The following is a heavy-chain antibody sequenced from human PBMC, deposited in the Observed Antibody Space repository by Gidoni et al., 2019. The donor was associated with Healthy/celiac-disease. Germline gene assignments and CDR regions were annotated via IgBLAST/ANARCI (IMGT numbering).Heavy chain of an antibody. J-gene: IGHJ4*02. CDR1: GGSISSYY. CDR2: IYYSGST. V-gene: IGHV4-59*08. D-gene: IGHD5-12*01. CDR3: ARQSPRWLQLDY. Sequence: QVQLQESGPGLVKPSETLSLTCTVPGGSISSYYWSWLRQPPGTGLGWIGYIYYSGSTNYNPSLKSRVTISVDTSKNQFSLKLSSVTAADTAVYYCARQSPRWLQLDYWGQGTLVTVSS.